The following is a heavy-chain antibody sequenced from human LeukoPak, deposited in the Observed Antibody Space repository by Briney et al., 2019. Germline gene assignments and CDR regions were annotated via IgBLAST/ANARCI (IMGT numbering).Heavy chain of an antibody. J-gene: IGHJ4*02. CDR2: ISYDGSNK. D-gene: IGHD5-12*01. CDR1: GFTFSSYV. CDR3: ARAPVSRWLRHIFFDY. Sequence: PGRSLRLSCAASGFTFSSYVMHWVRQAPGKGLEWVAVISYDGSNKYYADSVKGRFTISRDNSKNTLYLQMNSLRAEDTAVYYCARAPVSRWLRHIFFDYWGQGTLVTVSS. V-gene: IGHV3-30-3*01.